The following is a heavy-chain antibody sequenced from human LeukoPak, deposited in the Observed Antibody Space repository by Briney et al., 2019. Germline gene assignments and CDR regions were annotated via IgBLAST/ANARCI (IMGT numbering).Heavy chain of an antibody. D-gene: IGHD5-12*01. V-gene: IGHV3-30-3*01. J-gene: IGHJ3*01. CDR2: ISHDGSDK. Sequence: PGGSLRLSCAASGFSFSTYVMHWVRQPPGKGLEWVALISHDGSDKYYADSVKGRFTISRDNSKNTMFLQMNNLRGEDTAVYYCARSGYDAWGQGTMVTVSS. CDR3: ARSGYDA. CDR1: GFSFSTYV.